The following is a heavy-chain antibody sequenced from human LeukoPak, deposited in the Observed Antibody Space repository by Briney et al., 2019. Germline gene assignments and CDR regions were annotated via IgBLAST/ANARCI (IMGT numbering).Heavy chain of an antibody. CDR1: GFTFSSYE. V-gene: IGHV3-48*03. CDR2: ISSSGSTI. D-gene: IGHD6-6*01. J-gene: IGHJ6*03. CDR3: ARRSIAARGGYMDV. Sequence: PGGSLRLSCAASGFTFSSYEMNWVRQAPGKGLEWVSYISSSGSTIYYADSVKGRFTISRDNAKNSLYLQMNSLRAEDTAVYYCARRSIAARGGYMDVWGKGTTVTVSS.